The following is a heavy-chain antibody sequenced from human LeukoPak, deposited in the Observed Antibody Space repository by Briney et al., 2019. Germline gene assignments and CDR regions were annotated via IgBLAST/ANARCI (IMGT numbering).Heavy chain of an antibody. V-gene: IGHV3-48*03. CDR2: ISNSGNTI. CDR3: ARVFSNPTGNDY. J-gene: IGHJ4*02. Sequence: PGGSLRLSCAASGFTFSSYEMNWVRQAPGKGLEWVSYISNSGNTIFYADSVKGRFTISRDNGKNSLYLQMNRLRAEDTAVYYCARVFSNPTGNDYWGQGTLVTVSS. CDR1: GFTFSSYE. D-gene: IGHD1-1*01.